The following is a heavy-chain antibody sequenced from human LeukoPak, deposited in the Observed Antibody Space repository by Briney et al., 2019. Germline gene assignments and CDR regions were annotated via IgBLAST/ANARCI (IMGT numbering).Heavy chain of an antibody. D-gene: IGHD1-26*01. V-gene: IGHV4-61*02. Sequence: PSETLSLTCAVSGSSISSGYYWSWIRQPAGKGLEWIGRIYTSGSTNYNPSLKSRVTISVDTSKNQFSLKLSSVTAADTAVYYCARGRVGAFDYWGQGTLVTVSS. J-gene: IGHJ4*02. CDR2: IYTSGST. CDR1: GSSISSGYY. CDR3: ARGRVGAFDY.